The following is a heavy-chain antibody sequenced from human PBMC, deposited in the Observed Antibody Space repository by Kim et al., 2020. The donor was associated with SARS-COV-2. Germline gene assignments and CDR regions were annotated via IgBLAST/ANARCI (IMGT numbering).Heavy chain of an antibody. Sequence: TANYAQKFQGRVTITADESTSTAYMELSSLRSEDTAVYYCARDYVGHFQHWGQGTLVTVSS. CDR3: ARDYVGHFQH. CDR2: TA. J-gene: IGHJ1*01. D-gene: IGHD3-10*02. V-gene: IGHV1-69*01.